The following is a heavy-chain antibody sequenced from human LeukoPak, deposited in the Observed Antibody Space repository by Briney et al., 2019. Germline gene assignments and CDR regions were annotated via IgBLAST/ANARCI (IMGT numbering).Heavy chain of an antibody. J-gene: IGHJ3*02. CDR1: GGSISSSSYY. CDR2: INHSGST. Sequence: SETLSLTCTVSGGSISSSSYYWGWIRQPPGKGLEWIGEINHSGSTNYNPSLKSRFTISVETSKNQFSLKLSSVTAADTAVYYCARAARYSGSYYEAFDIWGQGTMVTVSS. CDR3: ARAARYSGSYYEAFDI. V-gene: IGHV4-39*07. D-gene: IGHD1-26*01.